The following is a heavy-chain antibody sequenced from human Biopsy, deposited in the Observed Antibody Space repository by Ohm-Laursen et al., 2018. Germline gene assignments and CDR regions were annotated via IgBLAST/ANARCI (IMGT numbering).Heavy chain of an antibody. CDR1: GGSLSSYS. CDR3: ATTTMDTSGWYGNYFDS. D-gene: IGHD6-19*01. J-gene: IGHJ4*02. CDR2: IYTSGIT. Sequence: SETLSLTCTVSGGSLSSYSWSWIRQPAGKGLEWIGQIYTSGITNYNPSLKSRVTMSVDTSKNKFSLRVSSVTAADTAIYYCATTTMDTSGWYGNYFDSWGQGALVTVSS. V-gene: IGHV4-4*07.